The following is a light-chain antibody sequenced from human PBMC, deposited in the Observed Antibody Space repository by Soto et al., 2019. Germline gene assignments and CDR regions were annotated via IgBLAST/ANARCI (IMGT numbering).Light chain of an antibody. CDR1: QSVSSY. Sequence: EIVLTQSPATLSLSPGEKATLSCRASQSVSSYVVWYQQKPGQAPRLLIYDAFSMAPGIPPRFSGSGSGTDFTFTISSLEPEDFAVYYCLQRSTWPWTFGQGTKVEVK. CDR2: DAF. V-gene: IGKV3-11*01. J-gene: IGKJ1*01. CDR3: LQRSTWPWT.